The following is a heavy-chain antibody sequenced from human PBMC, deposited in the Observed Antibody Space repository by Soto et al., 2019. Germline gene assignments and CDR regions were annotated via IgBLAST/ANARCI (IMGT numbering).Heavy chain of an antibody. CDR1: GVSFSDYT. CDR2: INHSGTT. V-gene: IGHV4-34*01. J-gene: IGHJ4*02. D-gene: IGHD3-16*01. CDR3: ARGSDYTSSFDY. Sequence: SLTLPLTCAVYGVSFSDYTWILLRQPPGKGLEWIGEINHSGTTNHNPSLKSRVIISVDTSKKQFSLRLTSVTAADTAVYYCARGSDYTSSFDYWGQGTLVTVSS.